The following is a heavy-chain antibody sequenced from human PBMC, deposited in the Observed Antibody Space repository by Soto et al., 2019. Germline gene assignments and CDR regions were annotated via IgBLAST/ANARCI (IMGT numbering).Heavy chain of an antibody. D-gene: IGHD3-10*01. CDR3: GRGRNSESYYNGISDY. J-gene: IGHJ4*02. V-gene: IGHV1-46*03. CDR1: GYTFSNYY. CDR2: MNPSGGGT. Sequence: ASVKVSCKASGYTFSNYYIHWVRQAPGQGLEWMGIMNPSGGGTTYAQKFQGRVTMTRDTSTSTVYVELSSLRTEDTAVYYCGRGRNSESYYNGISDYWGQGTLVTVSS.